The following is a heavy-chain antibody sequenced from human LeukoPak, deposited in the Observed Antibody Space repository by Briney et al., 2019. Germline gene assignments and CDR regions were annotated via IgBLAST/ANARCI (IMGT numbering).Heavy chain of an antibody. Sequence: PSETLSLTCAVSGGSITTYCRTWIRQPPGQALEWIGYIYYTGNTKYNPSLESRVTMSIDTSKNEFSLKIYSVNAADTAVYFFASGSVVTALDQWGQGTLVTVSS. D-gene: IGHD2-21*02. J-gene: IGHJ4*02. V-gene: IGHV4-59*01. CDR2: IYYTGNT. CDR3: ASGSVVTALDQ. CDR1: GGSITTYC.